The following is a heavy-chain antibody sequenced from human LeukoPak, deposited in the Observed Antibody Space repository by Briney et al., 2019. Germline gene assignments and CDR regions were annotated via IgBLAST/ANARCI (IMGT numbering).Heavy chain of an antibody. V-gene: IGHV4-4*07. CDR2: IYTSGST. CDR1: GGYISSYY. Sequence: SETLSLTCTVSGGYISSYYWSWIRQPAGKGLEWIGRIYTSGSTNYNPSLKSRVTMSVDTSKNQFSLKLSSVTAADTAVYYCARDAAKYCSSTSCFNAFDIWGQGTMVTVSS. J-gene: IGHJ3*02. CDR3: ARDAAKYCSSTSCFNAFDI. D-gene: IGHD2-2*01.